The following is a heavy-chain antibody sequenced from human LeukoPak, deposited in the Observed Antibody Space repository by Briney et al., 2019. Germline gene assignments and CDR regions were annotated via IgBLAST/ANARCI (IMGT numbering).Heavy chain of an antibody. CDR1: GFIFSDYG. CDR3: EKEGTASKPSDLDY. D-gene: IGHD1/OR15-1a*01. CDR2: IRFDGSSK. J-gene: IGHJ4*02. Sequence: GGSLRLSCAASGFIFSDYGIHWVRQAPGKGLEWVAFIRFDGSSKYYTDSVKGRFTISRDNSRNTVYLQMNSLRVEDTAVYYCEKEGTASKPSDLDYWGQGTLVTVSS. V-gene: IGHV3-30*02.